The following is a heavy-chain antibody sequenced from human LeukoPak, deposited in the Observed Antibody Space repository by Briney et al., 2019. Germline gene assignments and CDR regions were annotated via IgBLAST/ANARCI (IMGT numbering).Heavy chain of an antibody. Sequence: PGRSLRLSCVVSGFIFSNYGMHWVRQAPSKELEWVAVIRYDESTKYYVDSVKGRFTISRDNSKNTLYLQVNGLRDDDTAVYYCARAYSRESGYDFIPYYWGQGTLVTVSS. V-gene: IGHV3-33*01. D-gene: IGHD5-12*01. CDR2: IRYDESTK. CDR1: GFIFSNYG. CDR3: ARAYSRESGYDFIPYY. J-gene: IGHJ4*02.